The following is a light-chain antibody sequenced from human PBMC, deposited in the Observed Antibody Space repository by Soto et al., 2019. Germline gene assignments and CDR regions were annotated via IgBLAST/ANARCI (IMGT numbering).Light chain of an antibody. CDR3: QQYNNWPPFT. CDR2: DAS. CDR1: QSVSSN. J-gene: IGKJ3*01. Sequence: EIVMTQSPSTLSVSPGERATLSCRASQSVSSNLAWYQQKPGQAPRLLIYDASTRATGIPARFSGSGSGTAFTLTISSLQSEDFAVYYCQQYNNWPPFTFGPGTKVDI. V-gene: IGKV3-15*01.